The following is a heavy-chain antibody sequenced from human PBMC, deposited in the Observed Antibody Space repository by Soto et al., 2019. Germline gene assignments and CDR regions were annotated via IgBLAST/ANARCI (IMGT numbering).Heavy chain of an antibody. CDR2: IWYDGTQI. V-gene: IGHV3-33*01. CDR3: ARAGGTTVTGLWHFDS. Sequence: QVQLEESGGGVVQPGRSLRLSCEASGFTFNTYSMHWVRQPPGKGLEWLAAIWYDGTQIYYADSVKGRFIISRDNSKKTLYLEMNSLRADDTAVYYCARAGGTTVTGLWHFDSWGQGTLVTVSS. D-gene: IGHD4-17*01. CDR1: GFTFNTYS. J-gene: IGHJ4*02.